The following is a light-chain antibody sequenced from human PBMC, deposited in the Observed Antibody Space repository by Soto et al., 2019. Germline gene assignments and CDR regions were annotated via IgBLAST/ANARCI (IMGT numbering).Light chain of an antibody. CDR2: DAS. J-gene: IGKJ4*01. CDR3: QQRSSWPPT. CDR1: QSAGTF. Sequence: EIVLTQSPATVSLSPGERATLSCRASQSAGTFLAWYQQKPGQAPRLLIHDASTRATGTPARFSGSGSGTDFTLTISSLEPEDFAVFYCQQRSSWPPTFGGGTKVEIK. V-gene: IGKV3-11*01.